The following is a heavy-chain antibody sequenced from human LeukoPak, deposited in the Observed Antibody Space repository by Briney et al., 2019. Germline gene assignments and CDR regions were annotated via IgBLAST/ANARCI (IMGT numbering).Heavy chain of an antibody. CDR1: GYSISSGYY. J-gene: IGHJ3*02. D-gene: IGHD5-24*01. V-gene: IGHV4-38-2*02. Sequence: SETLSLTCTVSGYSISSGYYWGWIRQPPGKGLEWIGSIYHSGSTYYNPSLKSRVTISVDTSKNQFSLKLSSVTAADTAVYYCARCTTQMATIRAEDDAFDIWGQGTMVTVSS. CDR3: ARCTTQMATIRAEDDAFDI. CDR2: IYHSGST.